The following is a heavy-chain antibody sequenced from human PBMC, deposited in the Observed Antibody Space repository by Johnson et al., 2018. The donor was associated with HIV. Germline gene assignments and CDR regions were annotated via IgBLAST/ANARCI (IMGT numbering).Heavy chain of an antibody. CDR3: VRPAAAGRDDAFDI. CDR2: IFSVRDV. J-gene: IGHJ3*02. D-gene: IGHD6-13*01. Sequence: VQLVESGGGLVQPGWSLRLSCAASGITVGTHYMSWVRRAPGKGLEWVSVIFSVRDVYYADSVYGRFTISRDTSKNTLYLQMNSLRAEDTAVYYCVRPAAAGRDDAFDIWGQGTMVTVSS. V-gene: IGHV3-66*01. CDR1: GITVGTHY.